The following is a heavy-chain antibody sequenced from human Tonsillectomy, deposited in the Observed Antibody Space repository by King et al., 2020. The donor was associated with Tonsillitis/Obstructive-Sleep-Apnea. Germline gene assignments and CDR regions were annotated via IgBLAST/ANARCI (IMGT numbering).Heavy chain of an antibody. CDR2: IIPIFGTA. CDR3: ARMSDITIFGVVTIGDYYYYYMDV. V-gene: IGHV1-69*01. CDR1: GGTFSSYA. D-gene: IGHD3-3*01. Sequence: QLVQSGAEVKKPWSSVKVSCKASGGTFSSYAISWVRQAPGQGVEWIGGIIPIFGTANYAQKVQGIVPITADESTSTAYMELSSLRSEETAVYYCARMSDITIFGVVTIGDYYYYYMDVWGKGTTVTVSS. J-gene: IGHJ6*03.